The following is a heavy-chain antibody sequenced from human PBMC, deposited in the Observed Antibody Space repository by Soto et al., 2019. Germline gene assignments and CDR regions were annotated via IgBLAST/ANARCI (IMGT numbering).Heavy chain of an antibody. CDR1: GGSVSSGDYY. CDR2: IYHSGNT. J-gene: IGHJ5*01. CDR3: VSAMVATQNEFYP. V-gene: IGHV4-30-4*01. D-gene: IGHD5-18*01. Sequence: LTLTCTVSGGSVSSGDYYWSWIRQPPGKGLEWIGNIYHSGNTNYNPSLKSRVIISVDTSKNQFSLKLTSVTAADTAVYYCVSAMVATQNEFYPRGQRNPVPVS.